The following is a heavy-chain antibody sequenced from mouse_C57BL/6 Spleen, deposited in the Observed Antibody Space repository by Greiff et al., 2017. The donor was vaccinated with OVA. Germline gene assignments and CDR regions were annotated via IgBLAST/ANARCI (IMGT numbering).Heavy chain of an antibody. CDR1: GYTFTSYW. CDR3: ALGTTVVAEAY. D-gene: IGHD1-1*01. CDR2: IHPNSGST. Sequence: VQLQQPGAELVKPGASVKLSCKASGYTFTSYWMHWVKQRPGQGLAWIGMIHPNSGSTNYNEKFKSKATLTVDKSSSTAYMQLSSLTSEDSAVYYCALGTTVVAEAYWGQGTLVTVSA. V-gene: IGHV1-64*01. J-gene: IGHJ3*01.